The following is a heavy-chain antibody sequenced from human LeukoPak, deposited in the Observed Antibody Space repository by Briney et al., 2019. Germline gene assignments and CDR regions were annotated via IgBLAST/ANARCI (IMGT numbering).Heavy chain of an antibody. CDR1: GFTFSSYW. CDR2: INSDGSST. CDR3: VREYCSGGSCLYFQH. D-gene: IGHD2-15*01. J-gene: IGHJ1*01. V-gene: IGHV3-74*01. Sequence: PGGSLRLSCAASGFTFSSYWMHWVRQAPGKGLVWVSRINSDGSSTSYADSVKGRFTISRDNAKNTLYLQMNSLRAEDTAVYYCVREYCSGGSCLYFQHWGQGTLVTVSS.